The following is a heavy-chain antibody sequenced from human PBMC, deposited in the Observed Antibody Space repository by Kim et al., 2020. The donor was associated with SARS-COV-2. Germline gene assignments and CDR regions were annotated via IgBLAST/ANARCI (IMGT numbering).Heavy chain of an antibody. D-gene: IGHD6-19*01. CDR2: INSDGSST. CDR1: GFTFSSYW. J-gene: IGHJ4*02. CDR3: ARESGWYQGISY. V-gene: IGHV3-74*01. Sequence: GGSLRLSCAASGFTFSSYWMHWVRQAPGKGLVWVSRINSDGSSTSYADSVKGRFTISRDNAKNTLYLQMNSLRAEDTAVYYCARESGWYQGISYWGQGTLVTVSS.